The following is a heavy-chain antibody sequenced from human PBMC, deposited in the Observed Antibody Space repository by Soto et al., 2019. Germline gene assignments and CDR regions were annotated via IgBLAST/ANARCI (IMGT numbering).Heavy chain of an antibody. CDR1: GFTFSSYA. CDR3: AKVGYSSTLYYFDY. V-gene: IGHV3-23*01. J-gene: IGHJ4*02. CDR2: ISGSGGST. Sequence: PGGSLRLSCAASGFTFSSYAMSWVRQAPGKGLEWVSAISGSGGSTYYADSVKGRFTISRDISKNTLYLQMNSLRAEDTAVYYCAKVGYSSTLYYFDYWGQGTLVTVSS. D-gene: IGHD6-19*01.